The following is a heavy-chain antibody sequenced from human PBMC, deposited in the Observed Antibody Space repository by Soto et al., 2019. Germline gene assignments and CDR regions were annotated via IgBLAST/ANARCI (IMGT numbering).Heavy chain of an antibody. CDR1: GFTFSSYA. D-gene: IGHD3-22*01. V-gene: IGHV3-23*01. CDR2: ISGSGGST. Sequence: EVQLLEAGGGLVQPGGSLRLSCAASGFTFSSYAMSWVRQAPGKGLEWVSAISGSGGSTYYADSVKGRFTISRDNSKNTLYLQMNSLRAEDTAVYYCAQAHDSSGYVSWGQGTLVTVSS. J-gene: IGHJ4*02. CDR3: AQAHDSSGYVS.